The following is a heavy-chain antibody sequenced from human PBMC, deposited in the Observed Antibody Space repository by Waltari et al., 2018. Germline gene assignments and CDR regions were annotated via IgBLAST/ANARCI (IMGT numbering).Heavy chain of an antibody. CDR2: ISGSGGST. D-gene: IGHD6-13*01. CDR3: AKTIATTGALGYFDY. V-gene: IGHV3-23*01. J-gene: IGHJ4*02. Sequence: EVQLLESGGGLVQPGGSLRLSCAASGFIFGNYVISWVRPAPGKGLGWVSDISGSGGSTYYADSVKGRFTISRDNSKNTLYLQMDSLRADDTAVYYCAKTIATTGALGYFDYWGQGTLVTVSS. CDR1: GFIFGNYV.